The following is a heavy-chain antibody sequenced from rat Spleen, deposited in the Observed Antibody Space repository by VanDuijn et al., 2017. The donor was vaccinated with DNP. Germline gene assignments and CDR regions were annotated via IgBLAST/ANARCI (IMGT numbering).Heavy chain of an antibody. V-gene: IGHV2-27*01. D-gene: IGHD1-3*01. CDR3: ARSLATVAPTGAMDA. CDR1: GFTLANYH. Sequence: QVQLKESGPGLVQPSQTLSLTCTVSGFTLANYHVHWVRQPPGKGLEWMGRIQSGGCTDYNSAPKSRLSISRDTSKSQVFLKMNGVQTEDTCMYFGARSLATVAPTGAMDAWGQGTSISVSS. J-gene: IGHJ4*01. CDR2: IQSGGCT.